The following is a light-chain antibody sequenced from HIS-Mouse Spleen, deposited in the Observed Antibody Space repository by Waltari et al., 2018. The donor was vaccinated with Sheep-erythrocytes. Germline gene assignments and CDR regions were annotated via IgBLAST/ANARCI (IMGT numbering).Light chain of an antibody. CDR1: KLGEKY. Sequence: SYELTQPPSVSVSPGQTASITCSGDKLGEKYACWYQQKPGQSPLLVIYQDSKRPSGIPERFSGSNSGNTATLTISGTQAMDEADYYCQAWDSSTYVFGTGTKVTVL. CDR2: QDS. CDR3: QAWDSSTYV. J-gene: IGLJ1*01. V-gene: IGLV3-1*01.